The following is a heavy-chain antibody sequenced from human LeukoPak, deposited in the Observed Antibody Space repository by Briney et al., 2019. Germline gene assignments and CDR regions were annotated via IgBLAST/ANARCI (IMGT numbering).Heavy chain of an antibody. V-gene: IGHV3-7*01. CDR3: ARDSAGYDY. J-gene: IGHJ4*02. Sequence: PGGSLRLSCAASGITFRTFWMSWARQAPGKGLEWVANLKEAGSDKYYADSVKGRFTISRDNAKNSLFLQMSSLRVDDTAIYYCARDSAGYDYWGQGTLVTVSS. D-gene: IGHD5-12*01. CDR1: GITFRTFW. CDR2: LKEAGSDK.